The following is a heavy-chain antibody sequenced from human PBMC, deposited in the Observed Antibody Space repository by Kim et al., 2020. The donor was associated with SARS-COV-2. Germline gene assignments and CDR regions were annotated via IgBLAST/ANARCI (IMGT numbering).Heavy chain of an antibody. CDR3: ARDRTNPGLGLNGAFDY. J-gene: IGHJ4*01. CDR1: GGSISSYY. CDR2: IYYSGST. Sequence: SETLSLTCTVSGGSISSYYWSWIRQPPGKGLEWIGYIYYSGSTNYNPSLKSRVTISVDTSKNQFSLKLSSVTAADTAVYYCARDRTNPGLGLNGAFDYWG. V-gene: IGHV4-59*01. D-gene: IGHD3-16*01.